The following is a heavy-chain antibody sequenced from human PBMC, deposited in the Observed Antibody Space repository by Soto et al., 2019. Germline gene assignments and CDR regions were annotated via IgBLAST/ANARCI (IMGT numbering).Heavy chain of an antibody. J-gene: IGHJ6*02. CDR3: ASFYSSRGEFYFYGMDV. D-gene: IGHD6-13*01. V-gene: IGHV1-2*02. Sequence: ASVKVSCKASGYIFTGYFMHWVRQAPGQGLEWMGWINPNNGGTKYAQKFQGRVTLTRDTSISTAYLDLSSLRSDDTAVYYCASFYSSRGEFYFYGMDVWGQGTTVTVSS. CDR1: GYIFTGYF. CDR2: INPNNGGT.